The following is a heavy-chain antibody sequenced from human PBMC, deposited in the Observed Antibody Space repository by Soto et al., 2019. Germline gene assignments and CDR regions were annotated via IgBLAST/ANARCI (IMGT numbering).Heavy chain of an antibody. CDR1: GGSISSGGYS. D-gene: IGHD4-17*01. J-gene: IGHJ4*02. CDR2: IYHSGST. Sequence: SETLSLTCAVSGGSISSGGYSWSWIRQPPGKGLEWIGYIYHSGSTYYNPSLKSRVTISVDRSKNQFSLKLSSVTAADTAVYYCARAAYGDYFFDYWGQGTLVTVSS. CDR3: ARAAYGDYFFDY. V-gene: IGHV4-30-2*01.